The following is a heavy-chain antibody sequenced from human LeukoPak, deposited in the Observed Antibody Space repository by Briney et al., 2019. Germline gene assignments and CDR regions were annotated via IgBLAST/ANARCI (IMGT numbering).Heavy chain of an antibody. V-gene: IGHV4-59*01. J-gene: IGHJ5*02. D-gene: IGHD3-22*01. CDR1: GGSISSYY. CDR2: IYYSGST. Sequence: PSETLSLTCTVSGGSISSYYWSWIRQPPGKGLEWIGYIYYSGSTNYNPSLKSRVTISVDTSKNQFSLKLSSVTAADTAVYYCARGSDSSGYPYIDPWGQGTLVTVSS. CDR3: ARGSDSSGYPYIDP.